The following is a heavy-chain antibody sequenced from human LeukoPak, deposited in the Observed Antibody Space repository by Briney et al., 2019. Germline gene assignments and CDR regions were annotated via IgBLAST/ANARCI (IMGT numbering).Heavy chain of an antibody. CDR2: ISSSGTYV. CDR3: ARASSKQLAGSLPDGFDI. CDR1: GFTFSSYS. J-gene: IGHJ3*02. V-gene: IGHV3-21*01. Sequence: GGSLRLSCAASGFTFSSYSMNWVRQAPGKGLEWVSSISSSGTYVYYADSVKGRFTISRDNAKNSLSLQMNSLRADDAAVYYCARASSKQLAGSLPDGFDIWGQGTMVTVSS. D-gene: IGHD6-19*01.